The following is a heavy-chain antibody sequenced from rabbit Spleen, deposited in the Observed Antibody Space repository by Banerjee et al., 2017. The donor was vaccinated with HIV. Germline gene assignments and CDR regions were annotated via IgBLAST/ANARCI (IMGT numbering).Heavy chain of an antibody. CDR2: INAVTGKA. Sequence: QEQLVESGGGLVQPEGSLTLTCTASGFPFSNTALMCWVRQAPGKGLEWIACINAVTGKAVDASGAKGRFTFSKTSSTTVTLQVTSLTAADTASYFGARGYGGYGYALNLWGQGTLVTVS. J-gene: IGHJ4*01. V-gene: IGHV1S45*01. CDR1: GFPFSNTAL. D-gene: IGHD6-1*01. CDR3: ARGYGGYGYALNL.